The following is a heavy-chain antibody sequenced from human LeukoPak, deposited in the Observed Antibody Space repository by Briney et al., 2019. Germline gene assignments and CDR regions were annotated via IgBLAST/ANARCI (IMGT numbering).Heavy chain of an antibody. J-gene: IGHJ4*02. CDR1: GFTVSSNY. CDR2: IYSGGST. D-gene: IGHD6-13*01. Sequence: GGSLRLSCAASGFTVSSNYMSWVRQAPGKGLEWVSVIYSGGSTYYADSVKGRFTISRDNSKNTLYLQMNSLRAEDTAVYYCARGSIAAAPYYFDYWGQGTLVTVSS. CDR3: ARGSIAAAPYYFDY. V-gene: IGHV3-66*01.